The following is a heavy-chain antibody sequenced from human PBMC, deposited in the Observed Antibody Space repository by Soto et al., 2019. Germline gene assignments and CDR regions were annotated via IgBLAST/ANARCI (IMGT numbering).Heavy chain of an antibody. Sequence: SETLSLTCSVSGGSISSSTYYWGWIRQPPGKGLEWIGSVSYSGSTYYNPSLKSRVTISVATSKNPFSLGLNSVTAADTAVYYCARGHGGITVFGAPGHFDYWGQGTLVTVSS. J-gene: IGHJ4*02. CDR3: ARGHGGITVFGAPGHFDY. CDR2: VSYSGST. CDR1: GGSISSSTYY. V-gene: IGHV4-39*01. D-gene: IGHD3-3*01.